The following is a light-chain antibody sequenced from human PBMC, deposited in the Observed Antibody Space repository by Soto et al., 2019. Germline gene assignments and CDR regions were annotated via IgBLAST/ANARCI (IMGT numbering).Light chain of an antibody. Sequence: DIQMTQSPSTLSASVGDRVTISCRASQSISSRLAWYQQKPGTAPNLLIYKASTLESGVPSRFSGSGSGTEFTLTISSLQPEDFATYYCQQYNSYSRTFGQGTKVDIK. CDR1: QSISSR. V-gene: IGKV1-5*03. J-gene: IGKJ1*01. CDR2: KAS. CDR3: QQYNSYSRT.